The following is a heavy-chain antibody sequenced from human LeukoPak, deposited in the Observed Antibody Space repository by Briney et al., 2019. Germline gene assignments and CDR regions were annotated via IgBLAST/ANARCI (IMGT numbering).Heavy chain of an antibody. CDR1: GGSISSGDYY. CDR3: ASHNIVATMKVY. CDR2: IYYSGST. J-gene: IGHJ4*02. D-gene: IGHD5-12*01. V-gene: IGHV4-30-4*01. Sequence: SSETLSLTCTVSGGSISSGDYYWRWIRQPPGKGLEWIGYIYYSGSTYYNPSLKSRVTISVDTSKNQFSLKLSSVTAADTAVYYCASHNIVATMKVYWGQGTLVTVSS.